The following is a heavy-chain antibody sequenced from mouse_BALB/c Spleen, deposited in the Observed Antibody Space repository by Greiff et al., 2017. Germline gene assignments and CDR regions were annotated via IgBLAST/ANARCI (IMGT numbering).Heavy chain of an antibody. D-gene: IGHD2-1*01. Sequence: VQLKQSGPELVKPGASVKISCKASGYTFTDYNVHWVKQSHGKSLEWIGYIYPYNGGTGYNQKFKSKATLTVDNSSSTAYMELRSLTSEDSAVYYCAREDGNYGYFDVWGAGTTVTVSS. V-gene: IGHV1S29*02. CDR3: AREDGNYGYFDV. CDR2: IYPYNGGT. CDR1: GYTFTDYN. J-gene: IGHJ1*01.